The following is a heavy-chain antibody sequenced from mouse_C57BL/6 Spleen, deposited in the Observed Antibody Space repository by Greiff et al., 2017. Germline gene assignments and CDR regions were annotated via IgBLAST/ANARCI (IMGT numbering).Heavy chain of an antibody. CDR3: ARVFTVYAMDY. CDR2: ISSGSSTI. D-gene: IGHD1-1*01. V-gene: IGHV5-17*01. Sequence: EVKLMESGGGLVKPGGSLKLSCAASGFTFSDYGMHWVRQAPEKGLEWVAYISSGSSTIYYADTVKGRFTISRDNAKNTLFLQMTSLRSEDTAMYYCARVFTVYAMDYWGQGTSVTVSS. J-gene: IGHJ4*01. CDR1: GFTFSDYG.